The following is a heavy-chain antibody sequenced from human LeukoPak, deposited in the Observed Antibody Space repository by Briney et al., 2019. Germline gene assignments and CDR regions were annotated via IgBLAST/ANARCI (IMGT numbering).Heavy chain of an antibody. J-gene: IGHJ3*02. D-gene: IGHD2-2*01. CDR1: GGSISSYY. V-gene: IGHV4-59*01. CDR3: ARGKVPATLAGAFDI. Sequence: SETLSLTCTVSGGSISSYYGSWIRQPPGKGLEWIGYIYYSGSTNYNPSVKSRVTISVDTSKNQFSLKLSSVTAADTAVYYCARGKVPATLAGAFDIWGQGTMVTVSS. CDR2: IYYSGST.